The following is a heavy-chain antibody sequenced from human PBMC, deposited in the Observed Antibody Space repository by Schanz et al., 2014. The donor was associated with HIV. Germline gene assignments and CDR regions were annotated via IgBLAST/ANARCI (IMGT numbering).Heavy chain of an antibody. D-gene: IGHD2-21*01. CDR2: INPMFGAT. Sequence: QVQLVQSGGEVKNPGSAVKVSCKAAGGRFRNYGITWVRQAPGQGLEWVGQINPMFGATNYAPKFQGRVTMTTDTSTNTVYLELRSLRSDDTAVYYCARVVGLGGFDYWGQGTLVTVSS. CDR3: ARVVGLGGFDY. J-gene: IGHJ4*02. V-gene: IGHV1-69*06. CDR1: GGRFRNYG.